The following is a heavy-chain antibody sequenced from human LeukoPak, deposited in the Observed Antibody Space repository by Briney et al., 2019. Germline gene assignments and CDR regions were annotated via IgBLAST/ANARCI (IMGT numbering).Heavy chain of an antibody. CDR3: ARTMYSSSWYGSNWFDP. D-gene: IGHD6-13*01. V-gene: IGHV4-4*09. CDR2: IYTSGST. CDR1: GGSISSYY. J-gene: IGHJ5*02. Sequence: SETLSLTCTVSGGSISSYYWSRIRQPPGKGLEWIGYIYTSGSTNYNPSLKSRVTISVDTSKNQFSLKLSSVTAADTAVYYCARTMYSSSWYGSNWFDPWGQGTLVTVSS.